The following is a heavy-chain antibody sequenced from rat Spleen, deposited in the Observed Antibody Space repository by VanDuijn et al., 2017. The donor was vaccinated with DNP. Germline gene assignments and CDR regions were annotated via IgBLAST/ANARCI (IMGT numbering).Heavy chain of an antibody. D-gene: IGHD1-11*01. CDR1: GFNFNDYW. J-gene: IGHJ2*01. CDR3: AKGPNYGGWSDYFDY. Sequence: EVKLVESGGGLVQPGRSLKLSCAASGFNFNDYWMGWVRQAPGKGLEWIGEINKESGTINYIPSLKEKITISRDNAQNTLYLQMSKLGSEETAIYYCAKGPNYGGWSDYFDYWGQGVMVTVSS. CDR2: INKESGTI. V-gene: IGHV4-2*01.